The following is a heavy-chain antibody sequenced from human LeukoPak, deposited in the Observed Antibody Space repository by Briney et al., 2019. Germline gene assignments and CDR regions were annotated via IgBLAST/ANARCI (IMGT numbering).Heavy chain of an antibody. CDR1: GGSISSGDYY. CDR3: ARDRVVGAVYYFDY. Sequence: SETLSLTCTVSGGSISSGDYYWSWIRQPPGKGLEWIGYIYYSGSTYYNPSLKSRVTISVDTSKNQFSLKLSSVTAADTAVYYCARDRVVGAVYYFDYWGQGTLVTVSS. V-gene: IGHV4-30-4*01. CDR2: IYYSGST. D-gene: IGHD1-26*01. J-gene: IGHJ4*02.